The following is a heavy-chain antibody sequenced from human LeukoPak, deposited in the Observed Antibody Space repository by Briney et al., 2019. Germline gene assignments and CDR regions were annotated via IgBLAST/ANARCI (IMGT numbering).Heavy chain of an antibody. CDR2: IIPILGTA. Sequence: SVKVSCKASGGTFSSYAISWVRQAPGQGVEGVGGIIPILGTANYAQKFQGRVTITADESTSTAYMELSSLRSEDTAVYHCALRSGYDILTLDHWAQGTLVTVSS. D-gene: IGHD3-9*01. J-gene: IGHJ4*02. V-gene: IGHV1-69*01. CDR3: ALRSGYDILTLDH. CDR1: GGTFSSYA.